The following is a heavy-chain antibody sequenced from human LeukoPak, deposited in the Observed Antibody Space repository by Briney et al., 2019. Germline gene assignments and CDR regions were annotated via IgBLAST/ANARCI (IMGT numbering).Heavy chain of an antibody. V-gene: IGHV1-8*01. J-gene: IGHJ4*02. CDR1: GYTFTSYD. Sequence: ASVKVSCKASGYTFTSYDINWVRQATGQGLEWMGWMNPNSGNTGYAQKFQGRATMTRNTSISTAYMELSSLRSEGTAVYYCARGRRGTTVTTFRLGLVFEYWGQGTLVTVSS. CDR3: ARGRRGTTVTTFRLGLVFEY. D-gene: IGHD4-17*01. CDR2: MNPNSGNT.